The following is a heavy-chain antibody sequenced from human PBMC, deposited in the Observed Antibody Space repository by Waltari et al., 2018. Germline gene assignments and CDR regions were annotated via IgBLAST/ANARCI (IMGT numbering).Heavy chain of an antibody. J-gene: IGHJ4*02. CDR1: GYTFTGYY. Sequence: QVQLVQSGAEVKKPGASVKVSCKASGYTFTGYYMHWVRQAPGQGLEWIGWMNPNSGGTNYAQKFQGRVTMTRDTSISTAYMELSRLRSDDTAVYYCARDIYSSSPHEDYWGQGTLVTVSS. CDR2: MNPNSGGT. V-gene: IGHV1-2*02. CDR3: ARDIYSSSPHEDY. D-gene: IGHD6-6*01.